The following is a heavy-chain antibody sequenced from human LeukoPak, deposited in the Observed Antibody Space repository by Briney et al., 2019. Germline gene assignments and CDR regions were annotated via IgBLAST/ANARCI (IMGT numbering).Heavy chain of an antibody. D-gene: IGHD1-26*01. J-gene: IGHJ4*02. Sequence: SETLSLTCTVSGGSISSYYWSWIRQPPGKGLEWIGYIYYSGSTNYNPSLKSRVTISVDTSQNQFSLKLSSVTAADTAVYYCARIRSTPTELRDFDYWGQGTLVTVSS. V-gene: IGHV4-59*08. CDR3: ARIRSTPTELRDFDY. CDR1: GGSISSYY. CDR2: IYYSGST.